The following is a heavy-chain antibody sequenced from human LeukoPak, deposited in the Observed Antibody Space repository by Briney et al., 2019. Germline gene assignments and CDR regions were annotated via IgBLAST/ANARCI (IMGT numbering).Heavy chain of an antibody. J-gene: IGHJ4*02. Sequence: GGSLRLSCAASGFSFSNDWMCWVSQAPGKGLEWVANINQDESKKYYVDSVKGRFTISRDNAKNSLYLQMSSLRAEDTAVYYCARDHAYRTDYWGQGTLVTVSS. V-gene: IGHV3-7*01. CDR3: ARDHAYRTDY. CDR2: INQDESKK. CDR1: GFSFSNDW. D-gene: IGHD2-2*01.